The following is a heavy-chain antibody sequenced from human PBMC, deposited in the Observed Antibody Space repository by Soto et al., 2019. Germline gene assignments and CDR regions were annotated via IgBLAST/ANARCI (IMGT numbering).Heavy chain of an antibody. D-gene: IGHD2-8*02. Sequence: SETLSLTCTVSGGSISSSSYYWGWIRQPPGKGLERIGSIYYSGSTYYNPSLKSRVTISVDTSKNQFSLKLSSVTAADTAVYYCARPDTDGMDVWGQGTTVTVSS. J-gene: IGHJ6*02. CDR2: IYYSGST. CDR1: GGSISSSSYY. CDR3: ARPDTDGMDV. V-gene: IGHV4-39*01.